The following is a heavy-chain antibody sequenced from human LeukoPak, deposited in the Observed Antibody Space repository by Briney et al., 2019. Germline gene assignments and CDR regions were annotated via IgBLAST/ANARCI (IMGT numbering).Heavy chain of an antibody. Sequence: NPSETLSLTCTVSGGSISSSSYYWGWIRQPPGKGLEWIGSIYYRGSTYYNPSLKSRVTISVDTSKNQFSLKLSSVTAADTAVYYCARRMRYTMIVVDLWGQGTLVTVSS. CDR1: GGSISSSSYY. V-gene: IGHV4-39*01. D-gene: IGHD3-22*01. J-gene: IGHJ5*02. CDR2: IYYRGST. CDR3: ARRMRYTMIVVDL.